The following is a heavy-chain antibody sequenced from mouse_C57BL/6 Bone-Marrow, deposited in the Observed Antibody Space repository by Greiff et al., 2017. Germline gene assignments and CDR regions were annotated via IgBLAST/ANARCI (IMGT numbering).Heavy chain of an antibody. V-gene: IGHV1-69*01. CDR1: GYTFTSYW. Sequence: QVQLQQPGAELVMPGASVKLSCKASGYTFTSYWMHWVKQRPGQGLGWIGGIDPSDSYTNYNQKFKGKSTLTVDKSSSAAYMQLSSLTSEDSAVYYCARGGRVRPPFDYWGQGTTLTVSS. CDR2: IDPSDSYT. CDR3: ARGGRVRPPFDY. D-gene: IGHD2-14*01. J-gene: IGHJ2*01.